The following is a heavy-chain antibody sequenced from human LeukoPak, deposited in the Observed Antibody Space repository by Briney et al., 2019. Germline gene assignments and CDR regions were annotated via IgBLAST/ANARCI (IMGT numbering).Heavy chain of an antibody. CDR1: GFTFSNYA. CDR2: IRRKTDTGTT. CDR3: TTQQGSWALNY. D-gene: IGHD7-27*01. Sequence: PGGSLRLSCAGSGFTFSNYAMTWVRQAPGKGLEWVGLIRRKTDTGTTDYAAPVKGRFTISRDDSKNTLYLQMNGLKTEDTAVYYCTTQQGSWALNYWGQGVLVTVSS. V-gene: IGHV3-15*01. J-gene: IGHJ4*02.